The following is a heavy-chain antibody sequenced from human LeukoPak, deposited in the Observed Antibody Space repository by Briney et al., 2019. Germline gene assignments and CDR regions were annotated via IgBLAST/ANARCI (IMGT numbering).Heavy chain of an antibody. CDR3: ARDRGAFEY. CDR2: IYYSGST. J-gene: IGHJ4*02. D-gene: IGHD1-26*01. Sequence: PSETLSLTCTASGDSISNYYWSWIRQSPGKGLEWIGYIYYSGSTNYNPSLKSRVTISVDTSKNQFSLKLSSVTAADTAVYYCARDRGAFEYWGQGTLVTVSS. CDR1: GDSISNYY. V-gene: IGHV4-59*01.